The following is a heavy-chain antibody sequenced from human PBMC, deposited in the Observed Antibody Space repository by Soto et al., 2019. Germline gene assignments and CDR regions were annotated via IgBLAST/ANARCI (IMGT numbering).Heavy chain of an antibody. V-gene: IGHV4-34*01. CDR2: INHSGST. Sequence: SETLSLTCGGYGGSFSGYYWSWIRQPPGKGLEWIGEINHSGSTNYNPSLKSRVTISVDTSKNQFSLKLSSVTAADTAVYYCARGTVDCSSTSCRNSAFDYWGQGTLVTVSS. CDR3: ARGTVDCSSTSCRNSAFDY. CDR1: GGSFSGYY. D-gene: IGHD2-2*01. J-gene: IGHJ4*02.